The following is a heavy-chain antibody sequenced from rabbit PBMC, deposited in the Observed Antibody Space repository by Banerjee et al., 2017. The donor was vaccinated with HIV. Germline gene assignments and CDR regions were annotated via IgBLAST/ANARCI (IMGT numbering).Heavy chain of an antibody. J-gene: IGHJ4*01. CDR3: ARDQAGSGVYFNL. V-gene: IGHV1S45*01. CDR1: GFDFSSSYY. D-gene: IGHD4-2*01. Sequence: QELLEESGGDLVKPEGSLTLTCTASGFDFSSSYYMCWVRQAPGKGLEWIGCINTGSGSADYASWAKGRFTISKTSSTTVTLQMTSLTVADTATYICARDQAGSGVYFNLWGQGTLVTVS. CDR2: INTGSGSA.